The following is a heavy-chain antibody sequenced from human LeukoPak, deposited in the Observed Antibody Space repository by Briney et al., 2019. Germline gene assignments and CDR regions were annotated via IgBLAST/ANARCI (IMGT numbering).Heavy chain of an antibody. CDR1: GDSISDYY. J-gene: IGHJ5*02. CDR2: IYYTGST. V-gene: IGHV4-59*08. Sequence: PSETLSLTCTVFGDSISDYYWSWIRQPPGKGLEWIGNIYYTGSTNLNPSLKSRLTISVDTTKNQFSLGVTSVTAADTAVYFCARQTDGGFSWGQGTLVTVSS. CDR3: ARQTDGGFS.